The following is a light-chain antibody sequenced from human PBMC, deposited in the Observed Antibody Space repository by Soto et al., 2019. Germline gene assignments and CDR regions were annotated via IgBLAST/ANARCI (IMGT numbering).Light chain of an antibody. CDR2: GAS. J-gene: IGKJ4*01. V-gene: IGKV3-15*01. Sequence: EIVMTQSPATLSVSPGERATLSCRASQSVSSYLAWYQQKPGQAPRLLIYGASTRATGIPARVSGSGSGTEFTLTISSLQSEDFAVYYCQQYNNWPLLTFGGGTKVEIK. CDR3: QQYNNWPLLT. CDR1: QSVSSY.